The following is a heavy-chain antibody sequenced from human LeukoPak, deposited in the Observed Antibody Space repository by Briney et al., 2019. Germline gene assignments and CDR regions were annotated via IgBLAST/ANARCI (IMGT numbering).Heavy chain of an antibody. V-gene: IGHV3-30*02. CDR3: AKDGTSYYYIYY. Sequence: PGGSLRLSCAASGFTFTSYDMSWVRQAPGKGLEGLAFIRYDGSNTYYADSVKGRFTVSRDDSKNTLYLQMNSLRGDDTAVYYCAKDGTSYYYIYYWGQGTLVTVSS. CDR2: IRYDGSNT. J-gene: IGHJ4*02. D-gene: IGHD2/OR15-2a*01. CDR1: GFTFTSYD.